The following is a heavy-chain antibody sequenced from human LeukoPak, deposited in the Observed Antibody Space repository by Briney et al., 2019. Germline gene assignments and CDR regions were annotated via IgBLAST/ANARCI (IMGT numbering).Heavy chain of an antibody. D-gene: IGHD2-21*01. Sequence: GGSLRLSCAASGFTFSSFWMHWVRQAPGKGLVWVSRINGDGSSTSYADSVKGRFTISRDNAKDTLYLQMNRLRAEDTAVYYCANVVGGYWGQGTLVTVSS. CDR3: ANVVGGY. V-gene: IGHV3-74*01. CDR1: GFTFSSFW. J-gene: IGHJ4*02. CDR2: INGDGSST.